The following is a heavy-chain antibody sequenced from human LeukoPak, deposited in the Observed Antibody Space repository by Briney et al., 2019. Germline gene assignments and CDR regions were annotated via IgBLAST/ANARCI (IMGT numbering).Heavy chain of an antibody. V-gene: IGHV3-21*01. CDR3: ARASSVTFYRYYYYYYMDV. CDR1: GFTFSSYS. CDR2: ISSSSSYI. D-gene: IGHD2/OR15-2a*01. Sequence: GGSLRLSCAASGFTFSSYSMNWVRQAPGKGLEWVSSISSSSSYIYYADSVKGRFTISRDNAKNSLYLQMNSLRAEDTAVYYCARASSVTFYRYYYYYYMDVWGKGTTVTVSS. J-gene: IGHJ6*03.